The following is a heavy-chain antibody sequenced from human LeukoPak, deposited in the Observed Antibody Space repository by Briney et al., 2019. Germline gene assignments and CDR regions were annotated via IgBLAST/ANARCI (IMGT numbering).Heavy chain of an antibody. CDR2: IDKKDKGYATAT. V-gene: IGHV3-73*01. J-gene: IGHJ5*02. CDR1: GFTFSDSA. D-gene: IGHD1-26*01. Sequence: GGSLNLSCAASGFTFSDSAIHWVRQSSGKGLEWVGQIDKKDKGYATATAYAASVKGRFTISRDDSINTAYLQMKSLKTEDTDLYYCTRDSGTYNWFDPWGQGTLVTVSS. CDR3: TRDSGTYNWFDP.